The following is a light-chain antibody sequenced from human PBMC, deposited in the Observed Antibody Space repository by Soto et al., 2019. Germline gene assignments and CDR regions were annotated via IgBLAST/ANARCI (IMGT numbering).Light chain of an antibody. CDR3: QQYNSYPYS. CDR2: DAS. Sequence: DIQMTQSPSTLSASVGDRVTITCRASQSIRTWLAWYQQKPGKAPKLLIYDASSVESGVASRFSGSGSGAEFTLTISSLQPDDLATFYCQQYNSYPYSFGQGTKLEIK. V-gene: IGKV1-5*03. J-gene: IGKJ2*01. CDR1: QSIRTW.